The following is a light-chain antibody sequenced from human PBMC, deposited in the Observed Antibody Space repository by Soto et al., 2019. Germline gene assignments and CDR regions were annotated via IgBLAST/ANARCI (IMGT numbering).Light chain of an antibody. CDR3: QQYNSYSPLT. CDR2: DAS. V-gene: IGKV1-5*01. Sequence: DIQMTQSPSTLSAGVGDIVTITCRASHSISNWLAWYQQKPGKAPKVLIYDASSLESGVPSRFSGSGSGTEFTLTISSLQPDDFATYYCQQYNSYSPLTFGGGTKVDIK. J-gene: IGKJ4*01. CDR1: HSISNW.